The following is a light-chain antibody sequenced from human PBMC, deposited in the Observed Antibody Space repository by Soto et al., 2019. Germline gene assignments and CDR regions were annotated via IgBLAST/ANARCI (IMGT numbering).Light chain of an antibody. V-gene: IGKV1-5*03. CDR1: QSISSW. Sequence: DIQMTQSPSTLSASVGDRVTITCRASQSISSWLAWYQQKPGKAPKLLIYKASSLESGVPSRFSGSGSGTEFTLTISSLQPDDFATYYCQQYNTSATFGQGTKVESK. J-gene: IGKJ1*01. CDR3: QQYNTSAT. CDR2: KAS.